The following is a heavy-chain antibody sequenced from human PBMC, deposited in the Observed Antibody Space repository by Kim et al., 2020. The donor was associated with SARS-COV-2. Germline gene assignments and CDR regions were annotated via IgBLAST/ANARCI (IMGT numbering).Heavy chain of an antibody. CDR3: ARTLPASGERYGGNSFDY. D-gene: IGHD4-17*01. Sequence: GGSLRLSCAASGFTFSSYGMHWVRQAPGKGLEWVAVIWYDGSNKYYADSVKGRFTISRDNSKNTLYLQMNSLRAEDTAVYYCARTLPASGERYGGNSFDYWGQGTLVTVSS. CDR1: GFTFSSYG. V-gene: IGHV3-33*01. CDR2: IWYDGSNK. J-gene: IGHJ4*02.